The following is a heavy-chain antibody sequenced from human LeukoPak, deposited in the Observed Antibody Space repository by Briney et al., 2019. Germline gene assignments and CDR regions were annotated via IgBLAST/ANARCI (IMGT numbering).Heavy chain of an antibody. CDR2: IYSGGST. Sequence: GGSLRLSCAASGLTVSSNYMSWVRQAPGKGLEWVSVIYSGGSTYYADSVKGRFTISRDNSKNTLYLQMNSLRAEDTAVYYCARLQLGYCSSTSCPNWFDPWGQGTLVTVSS. D-gene: IGHD2-2*01. V-gene: IGHV3-53*01. J-gene: IGHJ5*02. CDR1: GLTVSSNY. CDR3: ARLQLGYCSSTSCPNWFDP.